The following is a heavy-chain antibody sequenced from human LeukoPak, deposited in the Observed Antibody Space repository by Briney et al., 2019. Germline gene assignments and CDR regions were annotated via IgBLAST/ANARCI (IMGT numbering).Heavy chain of an antibody. CDR1: GGSISSSSYY. J-gene: IGHJ4*02. Sequence: PSETLSLTCTVSGGSISSSSYYWGWIRQPPGKGLEWIGEINHSGSTNYNPSLKSRVTISVDTSKNQFSLKLSSVTAADTAVYYCARGGYCSGGSCYPEGEVFDYWGQGTLVTVSS. V-gene: IGHV4-39*07. CDR2: INHSGST. D-gene: IGHD2-15*01. CDR3: ARGGYCSGGSCYPEGEVFDY.